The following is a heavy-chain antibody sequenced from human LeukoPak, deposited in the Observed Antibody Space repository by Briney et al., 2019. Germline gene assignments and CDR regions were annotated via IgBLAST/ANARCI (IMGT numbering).Heavy chain of an antibody. CDR2: INPNSGGT. V-gene: IGHV1-2*02. D-gene: IGHD3-3*01. J-gene: IGHJ5*02. Sequence: ASVKVSCKASGYTFTGHYMHWVRQAPGQGLEWMGWINPNSGGTKYAQKFQGRVTLTRDTSISTAYMELSRLRCDDTAVYYCARSYDFWSGPPFDPWGQGTLVAVSS. CDR1: GYTFTGHY. CDR3: ARSYDFWSGPPFDP.